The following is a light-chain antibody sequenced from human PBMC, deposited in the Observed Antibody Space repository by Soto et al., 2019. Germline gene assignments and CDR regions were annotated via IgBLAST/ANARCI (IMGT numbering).Light chain of an antibody. J-gene: IGKJ2*01. CDR1: QYISTY. Sequence: DIQMTQSPSSLSASVGDRVTITCRASQYISTYLNWYQQKPGKAPKLLIYLASTLHSGVTSRFSGTGSGTDFTLTISSLQPEDFATYYCQQSYSTPPDTFGQGTKLEIK. CDR2: LAS. V-gene: IGKV1-39*01. CDR3: QQSYSTPPDT.